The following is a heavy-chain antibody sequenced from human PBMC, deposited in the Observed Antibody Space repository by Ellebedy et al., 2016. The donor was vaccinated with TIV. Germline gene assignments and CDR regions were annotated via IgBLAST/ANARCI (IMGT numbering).Heavy chain of an antibody. CDR2: MSPYRGTT. CDR3: ARSWRGSYYLDH. Sequence: ASVKVSCKASGYTFTGHYIHWVRQAPGQGLAWMGWMSPYRGTTSFAQKFQGRVTMTRDTSFSTAYMELSRLTFDDTAIYYCARSWRGSYYLDHWGQGTLVTVSS. J-gene: IGHJ4*02. V-gene: IGHV1-2*02. D-gene: IGHD3-3*01. CDR1: GYTFTGHY.